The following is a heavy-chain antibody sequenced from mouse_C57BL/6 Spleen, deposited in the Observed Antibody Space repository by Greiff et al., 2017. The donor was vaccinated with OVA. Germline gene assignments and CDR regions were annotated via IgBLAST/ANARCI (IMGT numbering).Heavy chain of an antibody. D-gene: IGHD1-1*01. CDR2: IRSKSNNYAT. J-gene: IGHJ1*03. CDR3: VRHNYGSSWWYFDV. CDR1: GFSFNTYA. Sequence: EVMLVESGGGLVQPKGSLKLSCAASGFSFNTYAMNWVRQAPGKGLEWVARIRSKSNNYATYYADSVKDRFTISRDDSESMLYLQMNNLKTEDTAMYYCVRHNYGSSWWYFDVWGTGTTVTVSS. V-gene: IGHV10-1*01.